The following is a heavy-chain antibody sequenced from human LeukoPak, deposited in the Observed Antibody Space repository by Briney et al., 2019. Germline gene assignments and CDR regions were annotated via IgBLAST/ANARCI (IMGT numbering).Heavy chain of an antibody. Sequence: ASVKVSCKASGYTFTRYVISWVRQAPGQGLEWMEWINAYNGNTNYAQKLQGRVTMTTDTSTSTAYMELRSLRSDDTAVYYCARQYPPLIYCGGDCYSFYFDYWGQGTLVTVSS. CDR3: ARQYPPLIYCGGDCYSFYFDY. V-gene: IGHV1-18*01. D-gene: IGHD2-21*02. J-gene: IGHJ4*02. CDR2: INAYNGNT. CDR1: GYTFTRYV.